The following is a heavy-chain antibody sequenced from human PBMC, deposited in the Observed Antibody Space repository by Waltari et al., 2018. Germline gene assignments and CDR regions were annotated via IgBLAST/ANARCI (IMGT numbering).Heavy chain of an antibody. J-gene: IGHJ4*02. CDR2: IYYSGST. CDR1: GGSISSGGYY. Sequence: QVQLQESGPGLVKPSQTLSLTCTVSGGSISSGGYYWSWIRQHPGKGLEWIGYIYYSGSTFYNPSLTSRVTISVDTSKNQFSLKLSSVTAADTAVYYCARGGRIKSSGYWVYWGQGTLVTVSS. V-gene: IGHV4-31*03. D-gene: IGHD3-22*01. CDR3: ARGGRIKSSGYWVY.